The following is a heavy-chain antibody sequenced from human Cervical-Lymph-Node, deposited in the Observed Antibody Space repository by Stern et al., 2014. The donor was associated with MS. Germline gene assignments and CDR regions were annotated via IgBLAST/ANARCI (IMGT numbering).Heavy chain of an antibody. V-gene: IGHV1-46*03. D-gene: IGHD4-17*01. CDR3: VRGHSREDDGDYYGMDV. CDR2: INPSGGIT. J-gene: IGHJ6*02. Sequence: QVQLGQSGAEVKKPGASVTLSCKASGYTFTSYYLHWVRQAPGHGLEWMAMINPSGGITTYAQNFKCIVVMPRDTSTSTVYMDLSSLRSDDTALYYFVRGHSREDDGDYYGMDVWGQGTTVTVSS. CDR1: GYTFTSYY.